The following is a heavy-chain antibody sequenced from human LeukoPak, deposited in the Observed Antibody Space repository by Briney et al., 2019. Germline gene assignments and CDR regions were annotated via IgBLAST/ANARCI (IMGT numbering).Heavy chain of an antibody. V-gene: IGHV3-30*09. CDR1: GFTFNTYV. CDR3: ARRGQELGHVFDI. CDR2: ISPDGNNK. D-gene: IGHD7-27*01. J-gene: IGHJ3*02. Sequence: GGSLRLSCAGSGFTFNTYVMSWVRQAPGKGLEWMAVISPDGNNKYYANSVKGRFAISRDNSKTTLFLQMDSLRPEDTALYYCARRGQELGHVFDIWGQGTMVTVSS.